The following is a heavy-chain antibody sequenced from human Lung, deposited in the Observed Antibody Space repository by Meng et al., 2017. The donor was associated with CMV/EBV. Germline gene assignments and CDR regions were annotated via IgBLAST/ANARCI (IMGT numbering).Heavy chain of an antibody. CDR1: GFTFSSYA. CDR3: TRQWSGYDYVGRGMDV. CDR2: IRSKAYGGTT. Sequence: SXRLXXAASGFTFSSYAMSWVRQAPGKGLEWVGFIRSKAYGGTTEYAASVKGRFTISRDDSKSIAYLQMNSLKTEDTAVYYCTRQWSGYDYVGRGMDVWGQGTTVXVSS. V-gene: IGHV3-49*04. J-gene: IGHJ6*02. D-gene: IGHD5-12*01.